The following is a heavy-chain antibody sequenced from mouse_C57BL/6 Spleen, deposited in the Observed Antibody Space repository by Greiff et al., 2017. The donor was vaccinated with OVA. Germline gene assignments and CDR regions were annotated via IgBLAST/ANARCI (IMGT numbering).Heavy chain of an antibody. V-gene: IGHV1-76*01. CDR2: IYPGSGNT. CDR3: ARRGDTTVVDAMDY. Sequence: QVHVKQSGAELVRPGASVNLSCKASGYTFTDYYINWVKQRPGQGLEWIARIYPGSGNTYYNEKFKGKATLTAEKSSSTAYMQLSSLTSEDSAVYFCARRGDTTVVDAMDYWGQGTSVTVSS. J-gene: IGHJ4*01. D-gene: IGHD1-1*01. CDR1: GYTFTDYY.